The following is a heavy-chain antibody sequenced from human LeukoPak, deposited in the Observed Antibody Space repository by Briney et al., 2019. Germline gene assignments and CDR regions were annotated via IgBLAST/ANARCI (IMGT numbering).Heavy chain of an antibody. CDR3: VREDRYSSGWYSGY. J-gene: IGHJ4*02. D-gene: IGHD6-19*01. V-gene: IGHV3-48*04. Sequence: GGSLRLSCAASGFTFSSYSMNWVRQAPGKGLEWVSYISSRSSTIYYADSVKGRFTISRDNATNSLYLQMNSLRAEDTAVYYCVREDRYSSGWYSGYWGQGTLVTVSS. CDR2: ISSRSSTI. CDR1: GFTFSSYS.